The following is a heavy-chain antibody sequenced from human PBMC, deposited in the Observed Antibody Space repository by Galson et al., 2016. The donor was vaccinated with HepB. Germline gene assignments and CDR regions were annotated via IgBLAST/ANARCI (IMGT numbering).Heavy chain of an antibody. CDR2: LSYDGSNQ. CDR1: GFSFSTYA. CDR3: AKGVTGTPPYYMDV. J-gene: IGHJ6*03. Sequence: SLRLSCAASGFSFSTYAMHWVRQAPGKGLEWVAVLSYDGSNQYYADSMKGRFTISRDNSKNTLYLQMTSLTPEDTGVYYCAKGVTGTPPYYMDVWGKGTTVIVSS. V-gene: IGHV3-30*18. D-gene: IGHD1/OR15-1a*01.